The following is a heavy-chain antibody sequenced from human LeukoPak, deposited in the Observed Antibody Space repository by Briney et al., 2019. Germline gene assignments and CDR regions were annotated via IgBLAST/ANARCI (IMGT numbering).Heavy chain of an antibody. D-gene: IGHD3-10*01. V-gene: IGHV1-69*05. CDR2: IIPIFGTA. Sequence: ASVKVSCRASGGTFSSYAISWVRQAPGQGLEWMGGIIPIFGTANYAQKFQGRVTITTDESTSTAYMELSSLRSEDTAVYYCAKSNSGSYLYYFDNWGQGTLVTVSS. J-gene: IGHJ4*02. CDR1: GGTFSSYA. CDR3: AKSNSGSYLYYFDN.